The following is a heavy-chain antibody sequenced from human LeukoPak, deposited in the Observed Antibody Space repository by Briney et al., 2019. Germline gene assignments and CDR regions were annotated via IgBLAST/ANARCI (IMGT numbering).Heavy chain of an antibody. Sequence: PGESLKISCKGSGYSFTSYWIGWVRQMPGKGLEWMGIIYPGDSDTRYSPSFQGQVTISADKSISTAYLQWSSLKASDTAMCYCARGRLRAAPELNWFDPWGQGTLVTVSS. J-gene: IGHJ5*02. CDR2: IYPGDSDT. CDR3: ARGRLRAAPELNWFDP. V-gene: IGHV5-51*01. D-gene: IGHD1-7*01. CDR1: GYSFTSYW.